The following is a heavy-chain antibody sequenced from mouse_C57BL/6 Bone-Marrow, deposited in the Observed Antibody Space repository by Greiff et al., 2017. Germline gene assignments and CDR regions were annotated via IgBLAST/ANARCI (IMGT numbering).Heavy chain of an antibody. J-gene: IGHJ1*03. CDR2: INPNYGTT. Sequence: VQLKQSGPELVKPGASVKISCKASGYSFTDYNMNWVKQSNGKSLEWIGVINPNYGTTSYNQKFKGKATLTVDQSSSTAYMQLNSLTSEDSAVYYCERFYYGFYWYFDVWGTGTTVTVSS. CDR1: GYSFTDYN. D-gene: IGHD1-1*01. CDR3: ERFYYGFYWYFDV. V-gene: IGHV1-39*01.